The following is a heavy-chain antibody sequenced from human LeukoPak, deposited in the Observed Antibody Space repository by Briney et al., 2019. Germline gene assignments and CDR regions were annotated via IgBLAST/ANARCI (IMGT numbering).Heavy chain of an antibody. CDR3: ARVPAFFYGDYWTSSNSFDY. D-gene: IGHD4-17*01. J-gene: IGHJ4*02. CDR2: IFQTGRT. Sequence: PSETLSLTCAVSGGSISTTHWWSWVRPPPGKGLEWIGEIFQTGRTSYNPSLKSRVTISLDKSRNQFSLDLSSVTTADTAVYYCARVPAFFYGDYWTSSNSFDYWGQGTLVTVSS. CDR1: GGSISTTHW. V-gene: IGHV4-4*02.